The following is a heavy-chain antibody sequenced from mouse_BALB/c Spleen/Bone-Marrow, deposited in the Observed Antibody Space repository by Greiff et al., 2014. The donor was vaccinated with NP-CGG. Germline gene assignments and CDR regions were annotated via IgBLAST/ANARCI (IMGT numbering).Heavy chain of an antibody. CDR2: IYPGNSDT. D-gene: IGHD3-1*01. CDR1: GYTFSNYW. V-gene: IGHV1-5*01. Sequence: VQLVESGTVLARPGAAVKMSCKASGYTFSNYWMHWVKQRPGQGLEWIGTIYPGNSDTTYNQKFKGKAKLTAVTSTSTAYMELSSLTNEDSAVYYCTTLARGDFDYWGQGTTLTVSS. CDR3: TTLARGDFDY. J-gene: IGHJ2*01.